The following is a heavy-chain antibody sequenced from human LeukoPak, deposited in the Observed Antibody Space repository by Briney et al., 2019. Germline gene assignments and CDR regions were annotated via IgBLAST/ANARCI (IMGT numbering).Heavy chain of an antibody. D-gene: IGHD3-10*01. Sequence: GGSLRLSCAASGFTFSSSWMHWVCQAPEKGLEWVADIKCDGSEKYYVDSVKGRLTISRDNAKNSLCLQVNSLRAEDIRSGSYSLIDYWGQGTLVTVSS. CDR1: GFTFSSSW. CDR3: SLIDY. CDR2: IKCDGSEK. V-gene: IGHV3-52*01. J-gene: IGHJ4*02.